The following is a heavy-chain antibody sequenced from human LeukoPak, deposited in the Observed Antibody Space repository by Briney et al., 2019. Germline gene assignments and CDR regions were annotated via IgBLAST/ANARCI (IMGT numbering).Heavy chain of an antibody. CDR1: GYTFTSYY. J-gene: IGHJ6*02. CDR2: INPNNGGT. D-gene: IGHD3-10*01. CDR3: ARDNYGSGSYFVV. V-gene: IGHV1-2*02. Sequence: GASVKVSCKASGYTFTSYYIHWVRQAPGQGLEWMGWINPNNGGTNYAQEFQGRVIMTSDTSITTAYLELSRLRSDDTAVYYCARDNYGSGSYFVVWGQGTTVTVSS.